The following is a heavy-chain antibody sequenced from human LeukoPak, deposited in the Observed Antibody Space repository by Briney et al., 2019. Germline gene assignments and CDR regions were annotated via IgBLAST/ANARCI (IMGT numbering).Heavy chain of an antibody. CDR2: IYYSGST. J-gene: IGHJ4*02. D-gene: IGHD2-8*02. CDR1: GGSISSYY. CDR3: AKAPVTTCTGVFCYPFDY. V-gene: IGHV4-59*01. Sequence: PWETLSLTCTVSGGSISSYYWSWIRQPPGKGLEWIGYIYYSGSTNYNPSLKSRVTISVDTSKNQFSLKLSSVTAADTAVYYCAKAPVTTCTGVFCYPFDYWGQGTLVTVSS.